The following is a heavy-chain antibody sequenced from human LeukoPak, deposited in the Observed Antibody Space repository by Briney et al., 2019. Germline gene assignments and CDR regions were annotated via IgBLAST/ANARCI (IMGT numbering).Heavy chain of an antibody. D-gene: IGHD4-17*01. CDR3: ANEPFRLRGAFDI. Sequence: GGSLRLSCAASGFTFSSYWMSWVRQAPGKGLEWVAVISYDGSNKYYADSVKGRFTISRDNSKYTLYLQMNSLRAEDTAVYYCANEPFRLRGAFDIWGQGTMVTVSS. J-gene: IGHJ3*02. CDR2: ISYDGSNK. V-gene: IGHV3-30*18. CDR1: GFTFSSYW.